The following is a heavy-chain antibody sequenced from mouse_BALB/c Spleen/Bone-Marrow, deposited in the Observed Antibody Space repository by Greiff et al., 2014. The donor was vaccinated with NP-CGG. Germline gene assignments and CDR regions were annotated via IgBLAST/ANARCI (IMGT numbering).Heavy chain of an antibody. CDR1: GFNIKDTY. CDR2: IDPANGNT. V-gene: IGHV14-3*02. Sequence: VQLQQSGAELVKPGASVKLSCTASGFNIKDTYMHWVEQRPKQGLEWIGRIDPANGNTKYDPKFQGKATITADTSSNTAYLQLSSLTSEDTAVYYCARNGNYGAWFAYWGQGTLVTVSA. J-gene: IGHJ3*01. D-gene: IGHD2-1*01. CDR3: ARNGNYGAWFAY.